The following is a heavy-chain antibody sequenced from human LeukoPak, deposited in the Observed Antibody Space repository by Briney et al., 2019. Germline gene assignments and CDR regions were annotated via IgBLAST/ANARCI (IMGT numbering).Heavy chain of an antibody. D-gene: IGHD2-8*01. CDR1: GGSISSYY. CDR2: IYTSGST. J-gene: IGHJ5*02. V-gene: IGHV4-4*07. CDR3: AGVEYCTNGVCIDNWFDP. Sequence: PSETLSLTCTVSGGSISSYYWSWIRQPAGKGLEWIGRIYTSGSTNYNPSLKSRVTMSVDPSKNQFSLKLSSVTAADTAVYYCAGVEYCTNGVCIDNWFDPWGQGTLVTVSS.